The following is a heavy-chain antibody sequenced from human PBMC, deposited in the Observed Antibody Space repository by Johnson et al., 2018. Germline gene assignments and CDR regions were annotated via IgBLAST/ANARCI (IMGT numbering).Heavy chain of an antibody. D-gene: IGHD2-15*01. Sequence: QVQLVQSGGGVVQPGRSLRLSCAASGFTFSSYGMHWVRQAPGKGLEWVAVIWYDGSNKYYADSVKGRFTTSRDNSKNTLYLQMNSLRAEDTAVYYCASGGSTPAYFDIWGQGTMVTVSS. CDR2: IWYDGSNK. J-gene: IGHJ3*02. CDR1: GFTFSSYG. V-gene: IGHV3-33*01. CDR3: ASGGSTPAYFDI.